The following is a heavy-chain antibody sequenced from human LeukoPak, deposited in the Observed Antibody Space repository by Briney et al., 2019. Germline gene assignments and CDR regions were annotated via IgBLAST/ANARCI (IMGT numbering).Heavy chain of an antibody. CDR2: INHSGST. CDR3: AREPRDIVVVPAAISPHYFDY. CDR1: GDSVSSGSYY. Sequence: SETLSLTCTVSGDSVSSGSYYWSWIRQPPGKGLELIGEINHSGSTNYNPSLKSRVTISVDTSKNQFSLKLSSVTATDTAVYYCAREPRDIVVVPAAISPHYFDYWGQGTLVTVSS. D-gene: IGHD2-2*01. V-gene: IGHV4-39*07. J-gene: IGHJ4*02.